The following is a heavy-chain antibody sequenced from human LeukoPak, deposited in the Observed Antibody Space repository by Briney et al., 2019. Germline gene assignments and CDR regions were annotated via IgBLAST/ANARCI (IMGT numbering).Heavy chain of an antibody. V-gene: IGHV3-7*01. CDR1: GFTFSSYW. CDR2: IKQDGSEK. CDR3: AREVAYYYDSSGYYLDY. J-gene: IGHJ4*02. D-gene: IGHD3-22*01. Sequence: AGGSLRLSCAASGFTFSSYWMSWVRQAPGKGLEWVANIKQDGSEKYYVDSVKGRFTISRDNAKNSLYLQMNSLGAEDTAVYYCAREVAYYYDSSGYYLDYWGQGTLVTVSS.